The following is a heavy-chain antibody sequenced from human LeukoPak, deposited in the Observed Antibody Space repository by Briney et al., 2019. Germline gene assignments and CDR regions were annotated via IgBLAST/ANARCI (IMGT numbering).Heavy chain of an antibody. J-gene: IGHJ4*02. Sequence: GGSLRLSCAASGFIFSTYAMGWVRLAPGKGLEWVSSLSGSGGTTYYADSVKGRFTISRDNAKNSLFLQMNSLRVEDTAVYYCAREWGPQYYFDYWGQGTLVTVSS. V-gene: IGHV3-23*01. D-gene: IGHD7-27*01. CDR3: AREWGPQYYFDY. CDR1: GFIFSTYA. CDR2: LSGSGGTT.